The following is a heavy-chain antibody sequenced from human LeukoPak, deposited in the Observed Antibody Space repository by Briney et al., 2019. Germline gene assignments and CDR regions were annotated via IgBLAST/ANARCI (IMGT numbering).Heavy chain of an antibody. CDR2: IYYSGST. CDR1: GGSISSGDYY. V-gene: IGHV4-30-4*08. CDR3: ARFASYGSGSYYWG. Sequence: PSQTLSLTCTVSGGSISSGDYYWSWIRQPPGKGLEWIGYIYYSGSTYYNPSLKSRVTISVDTSKNQFSLKLSSVTAAATAVFYWARFASYGSGSYYWGGGQGTLVTVSS. D-gene: IGHD3-10*01. J-gene: IGHJ4*02.